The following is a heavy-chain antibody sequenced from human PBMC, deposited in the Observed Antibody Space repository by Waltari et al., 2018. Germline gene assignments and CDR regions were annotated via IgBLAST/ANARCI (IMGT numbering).Heavy chain of an antibody. Sequence: EVQLVESGGGLVQPGGSLRLPCAASGFTFSSYSMNWVRQAPGKGLEWVSYICSSGSSIKYADSVKGRFTISRDNAKNARYLQMNSLRSDDTAVYYCARFEQLAALDYWGQGTLVTVSA. CDR1: GFTFSSYS. CDR3: ARFEQLAALDY. D-gene: IGHD6-13*01. J-gene: IGHJ4*02. CDR2: ICSSGSSI. V-gene: IGHV3-48*01.